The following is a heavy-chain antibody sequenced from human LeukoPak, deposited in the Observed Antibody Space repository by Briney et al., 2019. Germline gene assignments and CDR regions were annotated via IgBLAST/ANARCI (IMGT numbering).Heavy chain of an antibody. J-gene: IGHJ4*02. V-gene: IGHV3-7*01. CDR3: AREGLEAAKSYDY. CDR2: IKQDGSEK. D-gene: IGHD2-15*01. CDR1: GFTFSSYW. Sequence: GGSLRLSCAASGFTFSSYWMSWVRQAPGKGLEWVANIKQDGSEKYYVDSVKGRFTISRDDAQNSLYLQMNSLRAEDTAVYYCAREGLEAAKSYDYWGQGTLVTVSS.